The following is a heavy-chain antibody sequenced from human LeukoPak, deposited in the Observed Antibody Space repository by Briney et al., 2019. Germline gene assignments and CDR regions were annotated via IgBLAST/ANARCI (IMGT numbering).Heavy chain of an antibody. CDR1: GGTFSSYA. D-gene: IGHD2-2*02. Sequence: ASVKVSCKASGGTFSSYAISWVRQAPGQGLEWMGGIIPIFGTANYAQKFQGRVTITADESTSTAYMELSSLRSEDTAVYYCARTDCSSTSCYTKNWFDPWGREPWSPSPQ. J-gene: IGHJ5*02. CDR2: IIPIFGTA. CDR3: ARTDCSSTSCYTKNWFDP. V-gene: IGHV1-69*13.